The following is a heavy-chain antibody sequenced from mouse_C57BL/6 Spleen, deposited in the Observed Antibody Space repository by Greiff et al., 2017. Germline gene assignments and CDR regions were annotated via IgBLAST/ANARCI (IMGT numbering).Heavy chain of an antibody. D-gene: IGHD1-1*01. CDR1: GYAFSSSW. V-gene: IGHV1-82*01. Sequence: VLLVESGPELVKPGASVKISCKASGYAFSSSWMNWVKQRPGKGLEWIGRIYPGDGDTNYNGKFKGKATLTADKSSSTAYMQLSSLTSEDSAVYFCARYHGSSLFAYWGQGTLVTVSA. J-gene: IGHJ3*01. CDR2: IYPGDGDT. CDR3: ARYHGSSLFAY.